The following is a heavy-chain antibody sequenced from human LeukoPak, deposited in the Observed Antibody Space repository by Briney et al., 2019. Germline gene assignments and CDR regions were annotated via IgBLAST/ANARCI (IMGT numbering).Heavy chain of an antibody. V-gene: IGHV4-59*01. CDR2: IYYSGST. J-gene: IGHJ6*02. Sequence: SETLSLTCTVSGGSISSYYWSWIRQPPGKGLEWIGYIYYSGSTNYNPSLKSRVTISVDTSKNQFSLKLSSVTAADTAVYYCARDHKEYSSGWYRAYGMDVWGQGTTVTVSS. CDR3: ARDHKEYSSGWYRAYGMDV. D-gene: IGHD6-19*01. CDR1: GGSISSYY.